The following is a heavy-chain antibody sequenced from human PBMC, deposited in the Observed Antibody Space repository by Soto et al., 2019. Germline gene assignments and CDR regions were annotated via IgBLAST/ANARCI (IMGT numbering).Heavy chain of an antibody. CDR3: GRVGSSGYSYGSDLYVCWAKGAWRTVYF. CDR2: INHSGST. Sequence: SAALSLTCAVYGGFFRGYYWSWFRQPLGQGLEWIGEINHSGSTNYNPSLKSRVTISVDTSKNQFSLKLSSVTAADTAGYYCGRVGSSGYSYGSDLYVCWAKGAWRTVYF. J-gene: IGHJ4*01. V-gene: IGHV4-34*01. D-gene: IGHD5-18*01. CDR1: GGFFRGYY.